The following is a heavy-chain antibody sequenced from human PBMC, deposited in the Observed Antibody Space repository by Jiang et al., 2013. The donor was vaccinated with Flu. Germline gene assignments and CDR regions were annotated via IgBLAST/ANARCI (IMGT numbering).Heavy chain of an antibody. CDR2: ISSSSSTI. CDR3: ARDPSGGDIVVVPAAMQYFDY. D-gene: IGHD2-2*01. V-gene: IGHV3-48*02. Sequence: VQLVESGGGLVQPGGSLRLSCAASGFTFSSYSMNWVRQAPGKGLEWVSYISSSSSTIYYADSVKGRFTISRDNAKNSLYLQMNSLRDEDTAVYYCARDPSGGDIVVVPAAMQYFDYWGQGTLVTVSS. J-gene: IGHJ4*02. CDR1: GFTFSSYS.